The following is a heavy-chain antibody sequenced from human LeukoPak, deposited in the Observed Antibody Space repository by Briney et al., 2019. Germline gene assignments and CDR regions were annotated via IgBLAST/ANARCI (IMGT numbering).Heavy chain of an antibody. CDR1: GFTFTSHAM. D-gene: IGHD1-1*01. Sequence: GSLRLSCAASGFTFTSHAMSWVRQPPGKGLEWIGEIYHSGSTYYNPSLKSRVTISVDTSKNQFSLKLSSVTAADTAVYYCARGKTGRSSGYWGQGTLVTVSS. V-gene: IGHV4-4*02. CDR2: IYHSGST. J-gene: IGHJ4*01. CDR3: ARGKTGRSSGY.